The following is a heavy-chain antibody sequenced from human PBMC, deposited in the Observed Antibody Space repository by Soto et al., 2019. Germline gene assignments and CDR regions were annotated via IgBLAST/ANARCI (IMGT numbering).Heavy chain of an antibody. V-gene: IGHV1-8*01. CDR1: GYTFTSYD. CDR3: ARGGPLSYYYYGMDV. Sequence: ASVKVSCKASGYTFTSYDINWVRQATGQGLEWMGWMNPNSGNTGYAQKFQGRVTMTRNTSISTAYMEPSSLRSEDTAVYYCARGGPLSYYYYGMDVWGQGTTVTVSS. D-gene: IGHD2-15*01. CDR2: MNPNSGNT. J-gene: IGHJ6*02.